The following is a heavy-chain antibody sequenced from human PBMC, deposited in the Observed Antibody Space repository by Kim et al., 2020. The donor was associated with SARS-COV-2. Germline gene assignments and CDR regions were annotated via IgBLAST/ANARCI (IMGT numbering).Heavy chain of an antibody. J-gene: IGHJ4*02. CDR2: ISSSTGYT. D-gene: IGHD3-10*01. Sequence: GGSLRLSCAASGFTFNDSYMSWIRQAPGKGLEWVSYISSSTGYTNYADSVKGRFTISGDNAKNSLYLQMNSLRAEDTAVYYCARGGGLSGFFDYWGQGTLVTVSS. V-gene: IGHV3-11*05. CDR1: GFTFNDSY. CDR3: ARGGGLSGFFDY.